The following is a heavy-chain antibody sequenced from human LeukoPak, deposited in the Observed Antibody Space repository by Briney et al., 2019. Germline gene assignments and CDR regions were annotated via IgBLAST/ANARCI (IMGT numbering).Heavy chain of an antibody. V-gene: IGHV4-39*02. CDR1: GGSISSSSYY. CDR3: ARCPHYYGSGSYYFRDYYYYYYSMDV. J-gene: IGHJ6*02. D-gene: IGHD3-10*01. Sequence: SETLSLTCTVSGGSISSSSYYWGWIRQPPGKGLEWIGSIYYTGSTYYNPSLKSRVTISVDTSNNHFSLKLSAVTAADTAVYYCARCPHYYGSGSYYFRDYYYYYYSMDVWGQGTTVTVSS. CDR2: IYYTGST.